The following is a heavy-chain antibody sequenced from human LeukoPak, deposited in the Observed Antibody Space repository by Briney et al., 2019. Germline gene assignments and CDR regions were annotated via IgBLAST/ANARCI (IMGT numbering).Heavy chain of an antibody. Sequence: GESLKISCKGSGYSFPSYWIGWVRQMPGKGLEWIGIIYPGDSDTRYSPSFQGQVTISADKSISTAYLQWSSLKASDTAMYYCARHYISDYDSSSYHNYYYYYYMDVWGKGTTVTVYS. CDR2: IYPGDSDT. CDR3: ARHYISDYDSSSYHNYYYYYYMDV. CDR1: GYSFPSYW. D-gene: IGHD3-22*01. J-gene: IGHJ6*03. V-gene: IGHV5-51*01.